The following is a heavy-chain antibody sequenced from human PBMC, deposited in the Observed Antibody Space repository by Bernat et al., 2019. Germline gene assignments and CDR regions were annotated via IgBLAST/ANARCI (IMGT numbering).Heavy chain of an antibody. CDR2: ISYDGSNK. Sequence: QVQLVESGGGVVQPGRSLRLSCAASGFTFSSYAMHWVRQAPGKGLEWVAVISYDGSNKYYAASVKGRFTISRDNSKNTLYLQMNSLRAEDTAVYYCARDFLRERWLHRLDYWGQGTVVTVSS. V-gene: IGHV3-30-3*01. CDR1: GFTFSSYA. J-gene: IGHJ4*02. D-gene: IGHD5-24*01. CDR3: ARDFLRERWLHRLDY.